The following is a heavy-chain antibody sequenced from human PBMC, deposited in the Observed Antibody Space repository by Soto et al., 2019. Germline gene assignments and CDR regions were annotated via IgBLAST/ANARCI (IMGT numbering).Heavy chain of an antibody. J-gene: IGHJ4*02. CDR2: ISSGGNT. V-gene: IGHV3-23*01. Sequence: EVQLLESGGGLVQPGGSLRLSCAASGFTFSSYTMSWVRQAPGKGLEWVSAISSGGNTYYADSVKGRFTISRDNSKNTLYRQMNSLRAEDTAVYFCAKSPTMVRGIIFDYWGQGTLVTVSS. D-gene: IGHD3-10*01. CDR1: GFTFSSYT. CDR3: AKSPTMVRGIIFDY.